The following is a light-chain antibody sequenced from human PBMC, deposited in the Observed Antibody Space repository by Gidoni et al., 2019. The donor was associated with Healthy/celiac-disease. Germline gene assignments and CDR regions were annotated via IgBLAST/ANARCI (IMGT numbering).Light chain of an antibody. CDR3: QQYYRYPPWT. V-gene: IGKV1-8*01. Sequence: AIRMTQSPSSLSASTGDRVTITCRASQGISSYLAWYQQKPGKAPKLLIYADFPLSISCLQSADFATFSCQQYYRYPPWTFGQGPQVEIK. J-gene: IGKJ1*01. CDR1: QGISSY.